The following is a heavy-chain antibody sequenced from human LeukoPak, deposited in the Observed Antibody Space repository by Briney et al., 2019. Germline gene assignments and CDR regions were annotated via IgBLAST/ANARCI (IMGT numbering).Heavy chain of an antibody. CDR3: ARDLATTDN. D-gene: IGHD1/OR15-1a*01. J-gene: IGHJ4*02. CDR2: INWSGVRT. V-gene: IGHV3-20*04. CDR1: GFTFDDYG. Sequence: PGGSLRLSCAASGFTFDDYGMSWVRQAPGKGLEWVSGINWSGVRTGYADSLKGRFTISRDNAKNTLYLQMNSLRAEDTALYYCARDLATTDNWGRGTLVTVSS.